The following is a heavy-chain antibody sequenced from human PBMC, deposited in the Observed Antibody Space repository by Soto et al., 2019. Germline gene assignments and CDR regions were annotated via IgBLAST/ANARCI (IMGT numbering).Heavy chain of an antibody. V-gene: IGHV4-59*03. CDR2: VHESGST. J-gene: IGHJ4*02. D-gene: IGHD1-20*01. CDR1: GDAISNFY. CDR3: ARGSRALITSFFAY. Sequence: PSETLSLTCSASGDAISNFYWSWIQQTPGRGLEWTGCVHESGSTDYNPSLKGRVTISLHTSKSQFSLSLRSATAADTATYYCARGSRALITSFFAYWGQGIPVTVSS.